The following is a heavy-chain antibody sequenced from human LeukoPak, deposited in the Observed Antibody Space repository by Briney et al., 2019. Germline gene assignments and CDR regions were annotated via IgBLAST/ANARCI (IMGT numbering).Heavy chain of an antibody. Sequence: ASVKVSCKASGYTFANYGIGWVRQAPGQGLEWMGIINPSGGSTSYAQKFQGRVTMTRDTSTSTVYMELSSLRSEDTAVYYCARDPLAVGATWYYYYGMDVWGQGTTVTVSS. V-gene: IGHV1-46*01. CDR3: ARDPLAVGATWYYYYGMDV. CDR2: INPSGGST. J-gene: IGHJ6*02. D-gene: IGHD1-26*01. CDR1: GYTFANYG.